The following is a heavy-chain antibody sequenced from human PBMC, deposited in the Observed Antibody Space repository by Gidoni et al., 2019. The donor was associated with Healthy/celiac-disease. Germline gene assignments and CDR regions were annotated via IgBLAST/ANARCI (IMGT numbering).Heavy chain of an antibody. CDR2: IYYSGST. Sequence: QLQLQESGPGLVKTSETLSLTCTVSGGSISSSSYYWGWIRQPPGKGLEWIGSIYYSGSTYYNPSLKSRVTISVDTSKNQFSLKLSSVTAADTAMYYCARHGGRSTSRWGAFDIWGQGTMVTVSS. CDR1: GGSISSSSYY. CDR3: ARHGGRSTSRWGAFDI. J-gene: IGHJ3*02. V-gene: IGHV4-39*01. D-gene: IGHD2-2*01.